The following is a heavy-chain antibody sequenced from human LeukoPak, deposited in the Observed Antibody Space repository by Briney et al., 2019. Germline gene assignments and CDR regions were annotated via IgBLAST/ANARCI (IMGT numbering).Heavy chain of an antibody. V-gene: IGHV3-23*01. CDR3: AKDRAMIVVVPFDY. J-gene: IGHJ4*02. D-gene: IGHD3-22*01. Sequence: PGGSLRLSCVASGFIVSSNYMSWVRQAPGKGLEWVSAISGSGSTTYYADSVKGRFTISRDNSKNTLYLQMNNLRAEDTAVYYCAKDRAMIVVVPFDYWGQGTLVTVSS. CDR1: GFIVSSNY. CDR2: ISGSGSTT.